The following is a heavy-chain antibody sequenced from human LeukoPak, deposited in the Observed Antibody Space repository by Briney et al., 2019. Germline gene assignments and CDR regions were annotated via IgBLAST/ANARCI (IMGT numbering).Heavy chain of an antibody. V-gene: IGHV3-49*04. Sequence: GGSLRLSCTASGFTFGDYAMSWVRQAPGKGLEWVGFIRSKAYGGTTEYAASVKGRFTISRDDSKSIAYLQMNSLKTEDTAVYYCTRAREVDRARYGSGSYQTTWGQGTLVTVSS. D-gene: IGHD3-10*01. J-gene: IGHJ5*02. CDR2: IRSKAYGGTT. CDR1: GFTFGDYA. CDR3: TRAREVDRARYGSGSYQTT.